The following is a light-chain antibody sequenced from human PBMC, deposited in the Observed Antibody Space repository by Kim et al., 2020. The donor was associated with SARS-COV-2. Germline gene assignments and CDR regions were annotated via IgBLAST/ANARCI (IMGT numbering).Light chain of an antibody. J-gene: IGKJ5*01. CDR2: GAS. Sequence: EIVLTQSPGPLSLSPGERATLSCRASQSVSSNFLAWYQQKPGQAPRLLIYGASSRATGIPDRFSGSGSGTDFSLTISRLEPEDFAVYYCQKYGSLSTFGQGTRLEIK. CDR3: QKYGSLST. V-gene: IGKV3-20*01. CDR1: QSVSSNF.